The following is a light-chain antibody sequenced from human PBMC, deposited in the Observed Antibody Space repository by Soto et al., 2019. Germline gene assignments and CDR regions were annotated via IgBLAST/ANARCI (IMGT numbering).Light chain of an antibody. V-gene: IGKV3-20*01. CDR3: QQYGSSLWT. CDR2: GAS. Sequence: EIVMTESPGTLSLSPGERATLSCRAGQSFSSRLAWYQQKPGQAPRLLISGASSRATGIPDRFSGSGSGTDFTLTISRLEPEDFAVYYCQQYGSSLWTFGQGTKVDIK. J-gene: IGKJ1*01. CDR1: QSFSSR.